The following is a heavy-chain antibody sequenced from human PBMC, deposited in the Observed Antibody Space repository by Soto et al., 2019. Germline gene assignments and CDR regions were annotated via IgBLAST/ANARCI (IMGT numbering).Heavy chain of an antibody. Sequence: PGGSLRLSCAASGFTFSSYGMHWVRQAPGKGLEWVAVIWYDGSNKYYADSVKGRFTISRDNPKNTLYLQMNSLRAEDTAVYYCAREQTLVDYRNYYYYGMDVWGQGTTVTGSS. V-gene: IGHV3-33*01. CDR2: IWYDGSNK. J-gene: IGHJ6*02. D-gene: IGHD4-4*01. CDR1: GFTFSSYG. CDR3: AREQTLVDYRNYYYYGMDV.